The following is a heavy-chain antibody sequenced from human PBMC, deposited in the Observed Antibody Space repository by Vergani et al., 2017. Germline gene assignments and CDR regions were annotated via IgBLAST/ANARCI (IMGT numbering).Heavy chain of an antibody. D-gene: IGHD2-15*01. Sequence: QVQLVESGGGVVQPGRSLRLSCTPSSFKLGDYGMHWVRQAPGRGLEWVSMTWYEGNNNYYADSVNGRFTISRDNSKKMMSLQMNSLRVEDTAVYYCARGGKGIIMVVPSTHLWGQGTQVSVS. J-gene: IGHJ4*02. CDR2: TWYEGNNN. V-gene: IGHV3-33*01. CDR3: ARGGKGIIMVVPSTHL. CDR1: SFKLGDYG.